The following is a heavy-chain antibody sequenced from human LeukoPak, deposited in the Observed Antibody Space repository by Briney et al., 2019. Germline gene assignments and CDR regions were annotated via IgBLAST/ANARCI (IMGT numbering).Heavy chain of an antibody. D-gene: IGHD3-10*01. J-gene: IGHJ4*02. CDR1: GFTVSSNY. CDR2: IYSGGST. Sequence: GGSLRLSCAASGFTVSSNYMSWVRQAPGKGLEWVSVIYSGGSTYYADSVKGRFTISRDNSKNTLYLQMNSLRAEDTAVYNCASPHRGSGSYYSPFDYWGQGTLVTVSS. V-gene: IGHV3-66*01. CDR3: ASPHRGSGSYYSPFDY.